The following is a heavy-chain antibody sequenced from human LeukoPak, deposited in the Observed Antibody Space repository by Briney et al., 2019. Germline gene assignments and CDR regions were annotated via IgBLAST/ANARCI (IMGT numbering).Heavy chain of an antibody. J-gene: IGHJ4*02. V-gene: IGHV3-30*18. CDR1: GFTFSSYG. D-gene: IGHD6-13*01. CDR2: ISYDGSNK. CDR3: AKDFNEYSSSWYDDYYFDY. Sequence: GGSLRLSCAASGFTFSSYGMHWVRQAPGKGLEWVAVISYDGSNKYYADSVKGRFTISRDNSKNTLYLQMNSLRAEDTAVYYCAKDFNEYSSSWYDDYYFDYWGQGTLVTVSS.